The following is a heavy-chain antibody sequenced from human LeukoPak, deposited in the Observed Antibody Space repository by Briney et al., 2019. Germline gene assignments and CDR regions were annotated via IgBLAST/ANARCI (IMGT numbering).Heavy chain of an antibody. D-gene: IGHD6-13*01. J-gene: IGHJ4*02. CDR3: ASRIAAGGY. Sequence: GGSLRLSCAASGFTFRSYVMNWVRQAPGKGLEWVSGISGSGGSTYYADSVKGRFTISRDNSKNTLYLQMNSLRAEDTAVYYCASRIAAGGYWGQGTLVTVSS. CDR2: ISGSGGST. CDR1: GFTFRSYV. V-gene: IGHV3-23*01.